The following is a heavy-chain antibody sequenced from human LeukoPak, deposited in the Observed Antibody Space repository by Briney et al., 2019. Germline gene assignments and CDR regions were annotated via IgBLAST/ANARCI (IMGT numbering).Heavy chain of an antibody. CDR1: GGTFSSYA. J-gene: IGHJ4*02. D-gene: IGHD4-17*01. CDR3: ARGYGDYDTYYFDY. Sequence: GASVKVSCKASGGTFSSYAISWVRQAPGQGLEWMGGIIPIFGTANYAQKFQGRVTITADESTSTAYMELSSLRSEDTAVYYCARGYGDYDTYYFDYWGQGTLVTVSS. CDR2: IIPIFGTA. V-gene: IGHV1-69*13.